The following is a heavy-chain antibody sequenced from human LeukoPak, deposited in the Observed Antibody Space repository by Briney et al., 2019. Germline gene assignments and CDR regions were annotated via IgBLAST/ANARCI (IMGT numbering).Heavy chain of an antibody. V-gene: IGHV3-23*01. Sequence: GGSLRLSCAASGFTFSDYAMAWVRQAPGKGLEWVSGISGSGESTYYADSVKGRFTISRDNSKNTLFLQMNSLRAEDTAVYYCAKRDYSDTTGYYPLFDYWGQGTLVTVSS. CDR1: GFTFSDYA. D-gene: IGHD3-22*01. J-gene: IGHJ4*02. CDR2: ISGSGEST. CDR3: AKRDYSDTTGYYPLFDY.